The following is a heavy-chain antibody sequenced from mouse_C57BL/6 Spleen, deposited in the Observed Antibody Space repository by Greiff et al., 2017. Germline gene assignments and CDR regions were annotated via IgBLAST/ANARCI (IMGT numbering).Heavy chain of an antibody. CDR2: IYPGDGDT. V-gene: IGHV1-82*01. CDR3: ARSLDYGIPFAY. Sequence: QVQLKESGPELVKPGASVKISCKASGYAFSSSWMNWVKQRPGKGLEWIGRIYPGDGDTNYNGKFKGKATLTADKSSSTAYMQLSSLTSEDSAVYFCARSLDYGIPFAYWGQGTLVTVSA. J-gene: IGHJ3*01. D-gene: IGHD1-1*01. CDR1: GYAFSSSW.